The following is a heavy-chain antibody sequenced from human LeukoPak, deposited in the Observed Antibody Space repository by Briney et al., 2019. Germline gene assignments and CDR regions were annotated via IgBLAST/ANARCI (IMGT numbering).Heavy chain of an antibody. D-gene: IGHD6-13*01. CDR1: GFTYSSYW. Sequence: PGESLRLSCAASGFTYSSYWMQWVRQGPGGGLVWVSRINSDGGSTMYADSVKGRFTISRDNAKSTLYLQMNSLRADDTAVYYCASPPHITAAAGGYWGQGTLVTVSS. V-gene: IGHV3-74*03. J-gene: IGHJ4*02. CDR2: INSDGGST. CDR3: ASPPHITAAAGGY.